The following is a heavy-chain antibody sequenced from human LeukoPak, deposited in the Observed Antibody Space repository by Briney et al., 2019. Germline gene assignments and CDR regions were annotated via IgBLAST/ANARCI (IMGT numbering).Heavy chain of an antibody. CDR3: ARPRGSGSYYNRPFDY. CDR2: INPVESDT. J-gene: IGHJ4*02. D-gene: IGHD3-10*01. V-gene: IGHV5-51*01. CDR1: GSPFTSYW. Sequence: GEPLQISCKGSGSPFTSYWIGWGRPMPGKGLEWMGIINPVESDTRYSPSFQGEVTISGDKSTRTAYLQWSSLRASDTAMYFCARPRGSGSYYNRPFDYWGQGTLVTVST.